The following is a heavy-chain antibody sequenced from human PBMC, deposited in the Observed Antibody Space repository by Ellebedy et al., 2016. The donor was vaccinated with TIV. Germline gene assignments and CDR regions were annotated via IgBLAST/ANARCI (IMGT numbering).Heavy chain of an antibody. Sequence: GESLKISCAASGFTFSSYAMHWGRQAPGKGLEWVAVISYDGSNKYYADSVKGRFTISRDNSKNTLYLQMNSLRAEDTDVYYCARGAANYYDNPDYWGQGTLVTVSS. D-gene: IGHD3-22*01. CDR3: ARGAANYYDNPDY. CDR1: GFTFSSYA. CDR2: ISYDGSNK. V-gene: IGHV3-30-3*01. J-gene: IGHJ4*02.